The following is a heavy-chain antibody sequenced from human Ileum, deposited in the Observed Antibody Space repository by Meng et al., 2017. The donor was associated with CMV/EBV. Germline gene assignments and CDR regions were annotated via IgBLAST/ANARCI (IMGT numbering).Heavy chain of an antibody. J-gene: IGHJ4*02. CDR1: FSLSNYA. CDR2: IRGSGADT. Sequence: FSLSNYASGWVRQPPGKGLEWVADIRGSGADTYYADSVRGRFTISRDNSKNTVYLQMNSLTADDTAVYYCAKTFYFSSGKADFEYWGQGTLVTVSS. CDR3: AKTFYFSSGKADFEY. D-gene: IGHD3-10*01. V-gene: IGHV3-23*01.